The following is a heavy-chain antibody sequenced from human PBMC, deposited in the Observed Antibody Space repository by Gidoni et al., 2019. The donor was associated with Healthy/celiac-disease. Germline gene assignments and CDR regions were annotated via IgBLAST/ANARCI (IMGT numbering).Heavy chain of an antibody. J-gene: IGHJ2*01. CDR3: ASLTINYGSGRPWGWYFDL. D-gene: IGHD3-10*01. CDR1: GGSISSGGSY. V-gene: IGHV4-31*03. Sequence: QVQLQESGPGLVKPSQTLSLTCTVSGGSISSGGSYWSWIRQHPGKGLEWIGYIYYSGSTYYNPSLKSRVTISVDTSKNQFSLKLSSVTAADTAVYYCASLTINYGSGRPWGWYFDLWGRGTLVTVSS. CDR2: IYYSGST.